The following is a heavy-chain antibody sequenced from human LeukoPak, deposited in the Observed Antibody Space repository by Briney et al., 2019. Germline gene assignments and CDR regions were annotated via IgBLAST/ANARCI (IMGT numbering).Heavy chain of an antibody. J-gene: IGHJ4*02. Sequence: PGGSLRLSCAASGFTFSSYAMSWVRQAPGKGLEWVSTISESGANTHYAASVKGRFTISRDNAKNSLYLQMNSLRAEDTAVYYCASGFWGYCSRTSCPLDYWGQGTLVTVSS. CDR3: ASGFWGYCSRTSCPLDY. CDR1: GFTFSSYA. V-gene: IGHV3-23*01. D-gene: IGHD2-2*01. CDR2: ISESGANT.